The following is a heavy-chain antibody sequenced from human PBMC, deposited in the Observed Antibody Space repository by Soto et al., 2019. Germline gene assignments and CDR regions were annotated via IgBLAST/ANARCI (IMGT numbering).Heavy chain of an antibody. CDR1: GGTFSSYA. Sequence: SVKVSCKASGGTFSSYAISWVRQAPGQGLEWMGGIIPIFGTANYAQKFQGRVTITADESTSTAYMELSSLRSEDTAVYYCARLDIAAAGPRYYYYGMDVWGQGTTVTVSS. CDR2: IIPIFGTA. D-gene: IGHD6-13*01. J-gene: IGHJ6*02. CDR3: ARLDIAAAGPRYYYYGMDV. V-gene: IGHV1-69*13.